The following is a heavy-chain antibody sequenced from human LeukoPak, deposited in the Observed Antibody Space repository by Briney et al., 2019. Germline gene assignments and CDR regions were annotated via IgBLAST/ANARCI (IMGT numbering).Heavy chain of an antibody. D-gene: IGHD1-1*01. V-gene: IGHV3-53*01. CDR2: LYTGGTT. CDR1: GFTVGSYY. J-gene: IGHJ4*02. CDR3: ARGGVNYWNPRY. Sequence: GGSLRLSCVASGFTVGSYYMSWVRQAPGKGLEWVSLLYTGGTTYYADSVEGRFTISRDDSKNTIYLQMNTLRAEDTAVYYCARGGVNYWNPRYWGQGTLVTVSS.